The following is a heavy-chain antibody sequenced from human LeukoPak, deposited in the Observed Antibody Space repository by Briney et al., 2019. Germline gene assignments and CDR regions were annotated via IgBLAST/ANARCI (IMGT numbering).Heavy chain of an antibody. Sequence: PGGSLRLSCAASRFTFSSYDMHWVRQATGKGLEWVSAIGTAGDTYYPGSVKGRFTISRENAKNSLYLQMNSLRAGDTAVYYCARGSREPEYSGYAPLDYWGQGTLVTVSS. J-gene: IGHJ4*02. CDR1: RFTFSSYD. D-gene: IGHD5-12*01. CDR2: IGTAGDT. V-gene: IGHV3-13*01. CDR3: ARGSREPEYSGYAPLDY.